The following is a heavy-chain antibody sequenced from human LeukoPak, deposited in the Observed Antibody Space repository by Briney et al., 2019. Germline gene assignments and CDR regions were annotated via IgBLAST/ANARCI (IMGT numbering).Heavy chain of an antibody. CDR2: IYSGGST. CDR1: GFTFNSYT. Sequence: GGSLRLSCAASGFTFNSYTMHWVRQAPGKGLEWVSVIYSGGSTYYADSVKGRFTISRDNSKNTLYLQMNSLRAEDTAVYYCARGVLGDYDSSGYYYDYYFDYWGQGTLVTVSS. D-gene: IGHD3-22*01. V-gene: IGHV3-66*01. J-gene: IGHJ4*02. CDR3: ARGVLGDYDSSGYYYDYYFDY.